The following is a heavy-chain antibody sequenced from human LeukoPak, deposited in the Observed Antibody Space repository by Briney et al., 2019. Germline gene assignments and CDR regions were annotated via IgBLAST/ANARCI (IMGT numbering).Heavy chain of an antibody. D-gene: IGHD2-2*01. CDR1: GGSISSYY. V-gene: IGHV4-59*12. CDR2: IYHLGST. Sequence: SETLSLTCTVSGGSISSYYWSWIRQPPGKGLEWVGHIYHLGSTNYNPSLKSRVTISVDTSKNQFSLKLSSVTAADTAAYYCARDQVVPAAIRHYYYGMDVWGQGTTVTVSS. J-gene: IGHJ6*02. CDR3: ARDQVVPAAIRHYYYGMDV.